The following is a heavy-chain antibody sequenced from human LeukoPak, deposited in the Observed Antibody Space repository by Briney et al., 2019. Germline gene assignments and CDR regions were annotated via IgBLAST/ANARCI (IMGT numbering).Heavy chain of an antibody. CDR2: IIPIFGTA. V-gene: IGHV1-69*13. CDR3: AINYDILTGYYPHYYFDY. D-gene: IGHD3-9*01. J-gene: IGHJ4*02. Sequence: SVTVSCTASGGTFSSYAISWVRQAPGQGLEWMGGIIPIFGTANYAQKFQGRVTITADESTSTAYMELSSLRSEDTAVYYCAINYDILTGYYPHYYFDYWGQGTLVTVSS. CDR1: GGTFSSYA.